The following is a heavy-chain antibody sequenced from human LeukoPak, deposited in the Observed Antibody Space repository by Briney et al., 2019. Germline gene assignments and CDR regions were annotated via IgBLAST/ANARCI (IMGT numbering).Heavy chain of an antibody. V-gene: IGHV1-2*02. CDR3: AREADCGRTNCHLDP. CDR2: INPNSGGT. Sequence: GASVKVSCKASGYTFTGYYMHWVRQAPGQGLEWMGWINPNSGGTNYAQKFQGRVTMTRDTTISTAYMELSGLRSDDTAVYYCAREADCGRTNCHLDPWGQGTLVTVSS. J-gene: IGHJ5*02. CDR1: GYTFTGYY. D-gene: IGHD2-2*01.